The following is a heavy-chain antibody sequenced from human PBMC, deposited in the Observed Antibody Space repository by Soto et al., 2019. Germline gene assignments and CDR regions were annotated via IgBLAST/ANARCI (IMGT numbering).Heavy chain of an antibody. CDR1: GGTFSSYA. CDR3: ARVLYDSRSRDFDN. Sequence: SVKVSCKASGGTFSSYAISWVRQAPGQGLEWMGGIVPVFHTPNYAQKFQARVTITADESTSTAYMELSNLRSEDTAVYYCARVLYDSRSRDFDNWCRRNEVTVSS. D-gene: IGHD3-22*01. CDR2: IVPVFHTP. J-gene: IGHJ4*01. V-gene: IGHV1-69*13.